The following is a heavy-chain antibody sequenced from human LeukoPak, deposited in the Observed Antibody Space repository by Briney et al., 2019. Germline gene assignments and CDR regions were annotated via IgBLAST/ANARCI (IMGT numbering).Heavy chain of an antibody. CDR3: ARELFGSYGQLLSFDR. J-gene: IGHJ4*02. CDR2: IYPGDSDT. CDR1: GYSFSNHW. D-gene: IGHD3-16*01. Sequence: GESLKISCKGSGYSFSNHWIGLVRQTPGKGLEWMGVIYPGDSDTRHSPSFQGQVTMSVDNSIDTAFLQWSSLKASDSAIYYCARELFGSYGQLLSFDRWGPGTQVTVSS. V-gene: IGHV5-51*01.